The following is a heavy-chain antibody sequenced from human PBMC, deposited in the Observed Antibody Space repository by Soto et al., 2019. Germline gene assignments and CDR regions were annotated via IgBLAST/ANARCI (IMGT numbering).Heavy chain of an antibody. D-gene: IGHD6-13*01. Sequence: PGGSLRLSCAASGFTFSSHSMNWVRQAPGKGLEWVSSISSSSSYIYYADSVKGRFTISRDNAKNSLYLQMNSLRAEDTAVYYCARTKTDSSSWPPPLDYWGQGTLVTVSS. J-gene: IGHJ4*02. V-gene: IGHV3-21*01. CDR3: ARTKTDSSSWPPPLDY. CDR1: GFTFSSHS. CDR2: ISSSSSYI.